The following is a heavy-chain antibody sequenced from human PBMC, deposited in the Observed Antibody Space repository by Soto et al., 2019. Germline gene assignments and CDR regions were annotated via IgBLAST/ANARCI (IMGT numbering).Heavy chain of an antibody. Sequence: QVQLQQWGAGLLRPSETLSLTCAFYGGSFDDFYWSWVRQSPGKGLEWVGEISHGGGTNYNPSLASRVSISVDTSKKQFSLHLRSVTAADTGLYYCARGQLVWYGDLTPYHRDMDVWGQGTTVTVSS. CDR3: ARGQLVWYGDLTPYHRDMDV. CDR1: GGSFDDFY. V-gene: IGHV4-34*02. J-gene: IGHJ6*02. CDR2: ISHGGGT. D-gene: IGHD3-10*01.